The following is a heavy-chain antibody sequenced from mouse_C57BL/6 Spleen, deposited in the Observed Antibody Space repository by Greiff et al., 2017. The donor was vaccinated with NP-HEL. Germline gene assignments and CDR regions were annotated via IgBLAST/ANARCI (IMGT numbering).Heavy chain of an antibody. V-gene: IGHV7-3*01. J-gene: IGHJ2*01. Sequence: EVQLVESGGGLVQPGGSLSLSCAASGFTFTDYYMSWVRQPPGKALEWLGFIRNKANGYTTEYSASVKGRFTISRDNSQSILYIQMNALRAEDSATYYCARYDDYDRNYFDYWGQGTTLTVSS. D-gene: IGHD2-4*01. CDR2: IRNKANGYTT. CDR3: ARYDDYDRNYFDY. CDR1: GFTFTDYY.